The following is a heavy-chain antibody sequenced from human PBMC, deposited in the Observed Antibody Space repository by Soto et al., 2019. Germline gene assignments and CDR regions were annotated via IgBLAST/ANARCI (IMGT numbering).Heavy chain of an antibody. CDR1: GGSISSYY. CDR3: ASRDYTNYMDV. D-gene: IGHD4-17*01. J-gene: IGHJ6*03. Sequence: PSETLSLTCTVSGGSISSYYWSWIRQPPGKGLEWIGYIYYSGSTNYNPSLKSRVTISVDTSKNQFSLKLSSVTAADTAVYYCASRDYTNYMDVWGKGTTVTVSS. CDR2: IYYSGST. V-gene: IGHV4-59*01.